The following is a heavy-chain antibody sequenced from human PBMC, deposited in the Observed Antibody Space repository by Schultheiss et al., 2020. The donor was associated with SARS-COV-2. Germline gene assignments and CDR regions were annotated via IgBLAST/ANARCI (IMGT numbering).Heavy chain of an antibody. CDR1: GGSISSGGYY. J-gene: IGHJ4*02. Sequence: SQTLSLTCTVSGGSISSGGYYWSWIRQHPGKGLEWIGYIYYSGSTYYNPSLKSRVTISLDTSKNQLSLRLSSVTAADTAVYYCARQALRGYSGYDLDYWGQGTLVTVSS. CDR2: IYYSGST. CDR3: ARQALRGYSGYDLDY. D-gene: IGHD5-12*01. V-gene: IGHV4-31*03.